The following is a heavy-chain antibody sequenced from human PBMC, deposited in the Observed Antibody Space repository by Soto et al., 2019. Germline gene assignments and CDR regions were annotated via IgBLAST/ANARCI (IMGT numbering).Heavy chain of an antibody. J-gene: IGHJ4*02. CDR1: GYTFTSYA. CDR2: INPGNGKT. Sequence: ASVKVSCKASGYTFTSYAIHWVRQAPGQRLEWMGWINPGNGKTKYSQSFQGRVTITRDTSASTAYMELSSLRSEDTAVYFCARDLDAYNSTGYWGQGTLVTVSS. D-gene: IGHD1-1*01. CDR3: ARDLDAYNSTGY. V-gene: IGHV1-3*01.